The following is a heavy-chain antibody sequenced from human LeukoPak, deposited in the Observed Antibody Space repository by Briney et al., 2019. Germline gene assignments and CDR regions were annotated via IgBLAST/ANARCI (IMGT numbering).Heavy chain of an antibody. CDR3: ARDFTYERFDY. CDR2: IRSKANSYAT. D-gene: IGHD3-16*01. J-gene: IGHJ4*02. CDR1: GFTFSGSA. V-gene: IGHV3-73*01. Sequence: GGSLRLSCAASGFTFSGSAMHWVRQASGKGLEWVGRIRSKANSYATAYAASVKGRFTISRDNAKNSLYLQMNSLRAEDTAVYYCARDFTYERFDYWGQGTLVTVSS.